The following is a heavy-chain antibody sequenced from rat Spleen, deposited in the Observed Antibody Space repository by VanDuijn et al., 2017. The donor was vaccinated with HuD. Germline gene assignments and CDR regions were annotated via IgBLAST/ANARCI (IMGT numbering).Heavy chain of an antibody. Sequence: EVQLQESGPGLVKPSQSLSLTCSVTGYSITNNYWGWIRKFPGNKMEWMGYISYSGSTTYNPSLKSRISITRDTSRNQFFLQLNSVSPEDTATYYCARGPVDYWGQGVMVTVSS. CDR1: GYSITNNY. V-gene: IGHV3-1*01. J-gene: IGHJ2*01. CDR2: ISYSGST. CDR3: ARGPVDY.